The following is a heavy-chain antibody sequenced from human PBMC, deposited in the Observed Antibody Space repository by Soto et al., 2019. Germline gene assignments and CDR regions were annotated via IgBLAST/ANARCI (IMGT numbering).Heavy chain of an antibody. D-gene: IGHD3-16*01. V-gene: IGHV4-4*02. J-gene: IGHJ6*02. Sequence: SKNLSISCAVSGGCLSSSIWWCGVRQLPRKVLGCIGEIYHSGSTNFNPSLKSRVTISVDKSKNQFSLKLSFVTAADTAVYYCARGRHKYDYVWGDSQYGMDVWGQGTTVS. CDR2: IYHSGST. CDR1: GGCLSSSIW. CDR3: ARGRHKYDYVWGDSQYGMDV.